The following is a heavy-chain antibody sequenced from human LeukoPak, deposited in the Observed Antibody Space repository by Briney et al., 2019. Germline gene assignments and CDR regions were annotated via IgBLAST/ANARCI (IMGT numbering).Heavy chain of an antibody. CDR2: ISSSSSTI. J-gene: IGHJ4*02. CDR3: ARDRAEGDFWSGYPN. CDR1: GFTFSSYS. D-gene: IGHD3-3*01. V-gene: IGHV3-48*04. Sequence: PGGSLRLSCAASGFTFSSYSMNWVRQAPGKGLEWVSYISSSSSTIYYADSVKGRFTISRDNAKNSLYLRMNSLRAEDTAVYYCARDRAEGDFWSGYPNWGQGTLVTVSS.